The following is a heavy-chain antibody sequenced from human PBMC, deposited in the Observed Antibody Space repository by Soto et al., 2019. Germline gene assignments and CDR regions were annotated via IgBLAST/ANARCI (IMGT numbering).Heavy chain of an antibody. CDR3: AKVLRSSIWSHPGY. D-gene: IGHD6-13*01. J-gene: IGHJ4*02. CDR1: GFTFSDYA. Sequence: PRGSLRLSCAASGFTFSDYAMHWVSQAPGKGLEWVALISYDGRNKYYADSVKGRFTICRDNSKSTLYLQVNSLRAEDTAVHYCAKVLRSSIWSHPGYWGQGTLVTVSS. V-gene: IGHV3-30*18. CDR2: ISYDGRNK.